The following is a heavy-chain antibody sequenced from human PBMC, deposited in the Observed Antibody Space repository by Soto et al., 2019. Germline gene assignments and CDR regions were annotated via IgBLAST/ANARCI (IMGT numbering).Heavy chain of an antibody. Sequence: SVKVSCKASGGTFSSYAIIWVRQAPGQGLEWMGGIIPIFGTANYAQKFQGRVTITADESTSTAYMELSSLRSEDTAVYYCARDRGPYYYYGMDVWGQGTTVTVSS. CDR2: IIPIFGTA. J-gene: IGHJ6*02. CDR1: GGTFSSYA. CDR3: ARDRGPYYYYGMDV. V-gene: IGHV1-69*13. D-gene: IGHD3-10*01.